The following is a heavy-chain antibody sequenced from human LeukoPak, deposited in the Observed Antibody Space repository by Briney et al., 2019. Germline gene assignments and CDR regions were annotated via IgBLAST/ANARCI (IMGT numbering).Heavy chain of an antibody. J-gene: IGHJ4*02. CDR2: INHSGST. CDR1: GGSFSGYY. D-gene: IGHD3-22*01. Sequence: SETLSLTCVVYGGSFSGYYWSWIRQPPGKGLEWIGEINHSGSTNYNPSLKSRVTISVDTSKNQFSLKLSSVTAADTAVYYCARAGYYDSSGYYPVDYWGQGTLVTVSS. CDR3: ARAGYYDSSGYYPVDY. V-gene: IGHV4-34*01.